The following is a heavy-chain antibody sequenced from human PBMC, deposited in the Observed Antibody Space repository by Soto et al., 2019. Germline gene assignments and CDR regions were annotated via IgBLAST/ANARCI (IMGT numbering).Heavy chain of an antibody. V-gene: IGHV6-1*01. CDR2: TYYRSKRYN. CDR3: VRLIGNSWLGF. D-gene: IGHD3-22*01. CDR1: GESVSSSSVT. J-gene: IGHJ4*02. Sequence: SPSRTLTCAISGESVSSSSVTWTSLRQSPSRGLEWLGRTYYRSKRYNDYAESVKSRITINPDTSKNQFSLHLNSMTPEDTAVYYCVRLIGNSWLGFWGQGTLVTVSS.